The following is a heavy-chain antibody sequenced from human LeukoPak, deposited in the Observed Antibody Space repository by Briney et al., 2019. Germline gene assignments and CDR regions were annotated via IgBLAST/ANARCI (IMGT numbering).Heavy chain of an antibody. D-gene: IGHD6-19*01. CDR3: AKGPLTEVAGTTWDY. V-gene: IGHV3-23*01. Sequence: GGSLRLSCVASGFTFSTFAMNWVRQAPGKGLEWVSTISETGRSTYYADSVKGQFTISRDNSKNTLYLQMNSLRAEDTAVYYCAKGPLTEVAGTTWDYWGQGTLVTVSS. CDR2: ISETGRST. CDR1: GFTFSTFA. J-gene: IGHJ4*02.